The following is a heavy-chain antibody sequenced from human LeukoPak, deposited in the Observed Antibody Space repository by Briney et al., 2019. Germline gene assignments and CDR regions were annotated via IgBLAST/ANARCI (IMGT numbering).Heavy chain of an antibody. CDR3: AKDPSVYYGDYIIR. CDR2: IRYDERNK. J-gene: IGHJ4*02. V-gene: IGHV3-30*02. D-gene: IGHD4-17*01. CDR1: GFTFSGYG. Sequence: QTGGSLRLSCAASGFTFSGYGMHWVRQAPGKGLEWVTFIRYDERNKYYADSVKGRFTISRDNSKNTLYLQINSLRAEDTAVYYCAKDPSVYYGDYIIRWGQGTLVIVSS.